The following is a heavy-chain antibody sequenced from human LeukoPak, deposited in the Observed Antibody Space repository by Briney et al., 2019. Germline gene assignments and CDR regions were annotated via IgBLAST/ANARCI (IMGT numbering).Heavy chain of an antibody. CDR1: GFTFSNYW. Sequence: GGSLRLSCAAFGFTFSNYWMSWVRQAPGKGLEWVANIKHDGNEKYYVDSVKGRFTISRDNAKNSLFLHMNSLRAEDTAVYYCARAVASNWFDPWGQGTLGTVSS. CDR3: ARAVASNWFDP. J-gene: IGHJ5*02. CDR2: IKHDGNEK. V-gene: IGHV3-7*04. D-gene: IGHD2-15*01.